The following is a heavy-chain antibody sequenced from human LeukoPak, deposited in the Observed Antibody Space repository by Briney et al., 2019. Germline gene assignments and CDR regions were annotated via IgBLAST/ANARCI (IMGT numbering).Heavy chain of an antibody. V-gene: IGHV3-43*02. Sequence: GGSLKLSCAASGFTFGDYDMHWVRQAPGKGLEWVSLIRADGATTRYTDSVKGRFTISRDNSKDSLYLQMNSLRTEDTALYYCARDNTGSYEYWGQGTLVTVSP. CDR2: IRADGATT. CDR3: ARDNTGSYEY. J-gene: IGHJ4*02. D-gene: IGHD1-26*01. CDR1: GFTFGDYD.